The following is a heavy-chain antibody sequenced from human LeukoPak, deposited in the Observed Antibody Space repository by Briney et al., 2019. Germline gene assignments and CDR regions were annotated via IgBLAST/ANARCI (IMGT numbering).Heavy chain of an antibody. CDR2: INHRGIT. V-gene: IGHV4-34*01. CDR1: GGSFSGYF. CDR3: ARGDHNFPFDY. Sequence: SETLSLTCAVYGGSFSGYFWNWIRQPPGEGLEWIGEINHRGITNYNPSLKSRVTMSVDTSKNQYSLNMRSVTATYTAVYYCARGDHNFPFDYWGQGTLVTVSS. D-gene: IGHD1-20*01. J-gene: IGHJ4*02.